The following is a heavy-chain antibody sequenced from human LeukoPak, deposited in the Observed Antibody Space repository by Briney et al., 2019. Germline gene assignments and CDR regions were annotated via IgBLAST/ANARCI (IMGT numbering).Heavy chain of an antibody. CDR1: GDSISSNSS. J-gene: IGHJ3*02. V-gene: IGHV6-1*01. Sequence: SQPLSLTCAIFGDSISSNSSWNWIRQSPSRGLEWLGRTYYRSKWYNDYVVSVKSRININPDTSKNQFSLQLNSVTPDDTALYYCARGGQGDGYSADEAFDIWGQGTMVTVS. CDR2: TYYRSKWYN. D-gene: IGHD5-18*01. CDR3: ARGGQGDGYSADEAFDI.